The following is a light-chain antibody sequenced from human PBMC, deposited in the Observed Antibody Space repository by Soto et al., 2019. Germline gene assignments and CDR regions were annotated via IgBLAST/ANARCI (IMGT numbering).Light chain of an antibody. V-gene: IGKV3-15*01. Sequence: EIVMTQSPATLSVSPGEGATLSCRASQSVRSDLAWYQHKPGLAPRLLIYGVSTRATGIPVRFSGSGSGTEFTLSISSLQSEDSAIYYCQHYYNLPLTFGGGTKVDIK. CDR3: QHYYNLPLT. CDR1: QSVRSD. J-gene: IGKJ4*01. CDR2: GVS.